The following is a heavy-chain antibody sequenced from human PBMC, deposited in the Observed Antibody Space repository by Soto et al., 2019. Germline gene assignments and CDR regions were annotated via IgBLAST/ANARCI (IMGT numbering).Heavy chain of an antibody. CDR2: IYYSGST. J-gene: IGHJ3*02. Sequence: PSETLSLTCTVSGGSISSYYWSWIRQPPGKGLEWIGYIYYSGSTNYNPSLKSRVTISVDTSKNQFSLKLSSVTAADTAVYYCARHPISHWGALDIWGQGTMVTVSS. D-gene: IGHD7-27*01. V-gene: IGHV4-59*08. CDR1: GGSISSYY. CDR3: ARHPISHWGALDI.